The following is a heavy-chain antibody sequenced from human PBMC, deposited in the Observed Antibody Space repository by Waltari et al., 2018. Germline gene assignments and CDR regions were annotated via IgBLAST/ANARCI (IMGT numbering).Heavy chain of an antibody. CDR3: AKFYRGIAPPIVFDY. D-gene: IGHD6-13*01. Sequence: EVQLLESGGGLVQPGGSLRLSCAASGFNFSSYAMRWVGQAPGKGLEWVSAISGSGGSTYYADSVKGRFTISRDNSKNTLYLQMNSLRAEDTAVYYCAKFYRGIAPPIVFDYWGQGTLVTVSS. CDR2: ISGSGGST. J-gene: IGHJ4*02. CDR1: GFNFSSYA. V-gene: IGHV3-23*01.